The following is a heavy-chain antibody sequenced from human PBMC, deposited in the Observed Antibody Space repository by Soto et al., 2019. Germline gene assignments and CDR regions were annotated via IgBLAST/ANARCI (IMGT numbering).Heavy chain of an antibody. CDR3: EKTGYGHPASLIS. V-gene: IGHV3-7*01. CDR1: GFTFSSYW. Sequence: VHLEESGGGLVQPGGSLRLSCAASGFTFSSYWMNWVRQAPGKGLEWVANINQDGNEDNLLDSVKGRFTISRDNAKNSLFLKINSLICDNRAVNYREKTGYGHPASLISGGEGPLVSVSS. D-gene: IGHD5-18*01. J-gene: IGHJ4*02. CDR2: INQDGNED.